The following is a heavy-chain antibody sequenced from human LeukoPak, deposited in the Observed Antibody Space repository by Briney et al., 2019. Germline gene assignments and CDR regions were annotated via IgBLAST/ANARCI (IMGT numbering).Heavy chain of an antibody. D-gene: IGHD2-21*01. Sequence: GGSLRLSCAASGFTFSSYAMSWVRQAPGKGLEWVSAISGSGGSTYYADSVKGRFTISRDNSKNTLYLQMNSLRAEDTAVYYCTTDYGSSISSYYYYGMDVWGQGTTVIVSS. CDR2: ISGSGGST. J-gene: IGHJ6*02. CDR1: GFTFSSYA. V-gene: IGHV3-23*01. CDR3: TTDYGSSISSYYYYGMDV.